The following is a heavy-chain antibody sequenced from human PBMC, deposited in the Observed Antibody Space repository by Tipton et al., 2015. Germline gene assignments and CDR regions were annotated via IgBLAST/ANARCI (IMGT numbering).Heavy chain of an antibody. CDR1: AYSISSDYY. Sequence: TLSLTCAVSAYSISSDYYWGWIRQPPGKGLEWIGSISHSGNTYYSPSLKSRVTMSQDTSKNQFSLKLTSVTAADTAVYYCACQDYDSLTRDYQTVDYWGQGTLVTVSS. D-gene: IGHD3-9*01. CDR3: ACQDYDSLTRDYQTVDY. CDR2: ISHSGNT. V-gene: IGHV4-38-2*01. J-gene: IGHJ4*02.